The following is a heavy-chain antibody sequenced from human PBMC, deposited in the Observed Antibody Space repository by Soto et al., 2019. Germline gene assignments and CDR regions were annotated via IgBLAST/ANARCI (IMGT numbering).Heavy chain of an antibody. CDR3: AKDGIAWH. CDR2: ITWDGINI. CDR1: GFTFGDYT. V-gene: IGHV3-43*01. J-gene: IGHJ4*02. Sequence: EVQLVESGGGVVQPGGSLRLSCTASGFTFGDYTMHWVRQAPGKGLEWVSLITWDGINIEYADSVRGRFTISRDNSKNSLYLQMNGLRHEETAFYYCAKDGIAWHLGQGTLGTVAS. D-gene: IGHD2-15*01.